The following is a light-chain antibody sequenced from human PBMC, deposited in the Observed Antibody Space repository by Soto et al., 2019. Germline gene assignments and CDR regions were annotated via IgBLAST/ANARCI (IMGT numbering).Light chain of an antibody. V-gene: IGKV3-15*01. J-gene: IGKJ1*01. CDR1: QSVSSN. Sequence: EILMTQSPATLSVSPGERATLSCRASQSVSSNLAWYQQKPGQAPRLLIYGASTRATGIPARFSGSGSGTEFTLTISSLQSEDFAVYYCQQYNNWPRTLGQGPTLDI. CDR3: QQYNNWPRT. CDR2: GAS.